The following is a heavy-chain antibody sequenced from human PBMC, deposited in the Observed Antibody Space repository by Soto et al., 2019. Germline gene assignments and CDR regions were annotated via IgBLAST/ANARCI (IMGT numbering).Heavy chain of an antibody. V-gene: IGHV3-23*01. CDR3: AKDISFDTSAYSS. J-gene: IGHJ5*02. Sequence: EVQLLESGGGRFQPGGSLRPSCTPSGFTFTTYGLSGVRQAPGKGLEWVSSLSGDGTTTYYIDSVKGRFTISRDNSRNTLSLQMNSLRTEDTAIYYCAKDISFDTSAYSSWGQGILVAVSS. CDR2: LSGDGTTT. D-gene: IGHD3-22*01. CDR1: GFTFTTYG.